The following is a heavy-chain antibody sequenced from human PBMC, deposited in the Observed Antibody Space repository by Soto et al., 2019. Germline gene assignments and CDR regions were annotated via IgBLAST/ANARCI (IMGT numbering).Heavy chain of an antibody. CDR1: GFIFSTSGSAFSRYA. CDR3: ATPAYDY. CDR2: ISGSGVRT. V-gene: IGHV3-23*01. J-gene: IGHJ4*02. D-gene: IGHD3-16*01. Sequence: GGSLRLSCAASGFIFSTSGSAFSRYAMTWVRQTPGKALEWVPSISGSGVRTYYSDSAIGRFTISRDNSKDRLKLEINSLRGGARAGRYCATPAYDYWGQGTLVTVSS.